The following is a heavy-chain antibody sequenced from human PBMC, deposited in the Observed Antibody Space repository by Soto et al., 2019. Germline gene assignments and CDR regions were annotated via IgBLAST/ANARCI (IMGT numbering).Heavy chain of an antibody. D-gene: IGHD1-26*01. V-gene: IGHV1-69*02. CDR2: IIPILGIA. Sequence: ASLKVSCKASGGTFSSYTISWVRQAPGQGLEWMGRIIPILGIANYAQKFQGRVTITADKSTSTAYMELSSLRSEDTAVYYCARVKRWENFSYYYYMDVWGKGTTVTVSS. CDR3: ARVKRWENFSYYYYMDV. CDR1: GGTFSSYT. J-gene: IGHJ6*03.